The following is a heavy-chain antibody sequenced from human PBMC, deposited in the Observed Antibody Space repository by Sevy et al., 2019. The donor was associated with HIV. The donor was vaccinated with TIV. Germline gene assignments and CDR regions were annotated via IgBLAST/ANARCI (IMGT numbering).Heavy chain of an antibody. CDR1: GFTFSRYS. J-gene: IGHJ4*02. D-gene: IGHD6-19*01. CDR2: ISSGNSYI. Sequence: GGSLRLSCGASGFTFSRYSMNWVRQAPGKGLEWVSSISSGNSYIYYADSVKGRFTISRDNAKNSLYLQMNSLRAEDTAVYYCARDRQGITVAGTAIDYWGQGTLVTVSS. CDR3: ARDRQGITVAGTAIDY. V-gene: IGHV3-21*01.